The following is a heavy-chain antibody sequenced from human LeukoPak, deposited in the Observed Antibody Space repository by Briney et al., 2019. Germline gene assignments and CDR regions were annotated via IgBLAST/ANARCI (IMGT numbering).Heavy chain of an antibody. D-gene: IGHD3-22*01. V-gene: IGHV1-46*01. CDR3: ARGGVVVIEPLDY. CDR1: GYTFTGYY. J-gene: IGHJ4*02. Sequence: ASVKVSCKASGYTFTGYYVHWVRQAPGQGLEWMGIINPGGGSTTYAQEFQGRVTMTRDTSTSTVYMELSSLRSEDTAVYYCARGGVVVIEPLDYWGQGTLVTVSS. CDR2: INPGGGST.